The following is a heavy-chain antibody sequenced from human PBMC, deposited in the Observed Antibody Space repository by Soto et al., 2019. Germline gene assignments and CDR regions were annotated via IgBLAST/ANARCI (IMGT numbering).Heavy chain of an antibody. CDR2: MNPNSGNT. V-gene: IGHV1-8*01. Sequence: ASVKVSCKASGYTFTSYDINWVRQATGQGLEWMGWMNPNSGNTGYAQKFQGRVTMTRNTSISTAYMELSSLRSEDTAVYYCAASVICTNGVGSNYYYYYMDVRGKGTTVTVSS. CDR1: GYTFTSYD. CDR3: AASVICTNGVGSNYYYYYMDV. D-gene: IGHD2-8*01. J-gene: IGHJ6*03.